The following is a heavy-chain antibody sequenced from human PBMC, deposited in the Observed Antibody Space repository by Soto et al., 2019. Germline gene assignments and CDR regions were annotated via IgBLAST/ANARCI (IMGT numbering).Heavy chain of an antibody. CDR3: AKGHYYYDSSGYDAFDI. J-gene: IGHJ3*02. D-gene: IGHD3-22*01. CDR1: GFTFSSYA. Sequence: GSLRLSCAASGFTFSSYAMSWVRQAPGKGLEWVSAISGSGGSTYYADSVKGRFTISRDNSKNTLYLQMNSLRAEDTAVYYCAKGHYYYDSSGYDAFDIWGQGTMVTVSS. CDR2: ISGSGGST. V-gene: IGHV3-23*01.